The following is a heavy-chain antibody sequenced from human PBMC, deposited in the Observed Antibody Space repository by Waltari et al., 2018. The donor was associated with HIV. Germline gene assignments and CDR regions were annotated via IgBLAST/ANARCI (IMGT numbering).Heavy chain of an antibody. CDR1: GFTFSSSW. Sequence: EVQLVSSGGGLVQPGGSLRLSCAAYGFTFSSSWLSWVRQAPGKGLEWIGRIKNKADGETIDYAAPVKGRFTISRDDSKNTVYLQMNSLKTEDTAVYFCAWHYYDYWGQGTLVTVSS. CDR3: AWHYYDY. J-gene: IGHJ4*02. V-gene: IGHV3-15*01. CDR2: IKNKADGETI.